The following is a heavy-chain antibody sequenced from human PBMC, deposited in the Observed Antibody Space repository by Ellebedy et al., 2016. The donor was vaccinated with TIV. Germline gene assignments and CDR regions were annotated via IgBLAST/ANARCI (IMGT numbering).Heavy chain of an antibody. V-gene: IGHV4-59*01. D-gene: IGHD3-10*01. CDR1: GGSISSYY. J-gene: IGHJ3*02. CDR2: IYYSGST. CDR3: ARDYYGSGTPPGDAFDI. Sequence: MPSETLSLTCTVSGGSISSYYWSWIRQPPGKGLEWIGYIYYSGSTNYNPSLKSRVTISVDTSKNQFSLKLSSVTAADTAVYYCARDYYGSGTPPGDAFDIWGQGTMVTVSS.